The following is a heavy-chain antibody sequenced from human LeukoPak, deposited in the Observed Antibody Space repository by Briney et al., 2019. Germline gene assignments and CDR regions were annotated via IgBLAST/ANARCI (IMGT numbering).Heavy chain of an antibody. Sequence: GGSLRLSCADSGFTFSSYAMSWVRQAPGKGLEWVSAISGSGGSTYYADSVKGRFTISRDNSKNTLYLQMNSLRAEDTAVYYCAPNRGSGGYYYYGMDVWGQGTTVTVSS. V-gene: IGHV3-23*01. D-gene: IGHD1-14*01. CDR1: GFTFSSYA. J-gene: IGHJ6*02. CDR3: APNRGSGGYYYYGMDV. CDR2: ISGSGGST.